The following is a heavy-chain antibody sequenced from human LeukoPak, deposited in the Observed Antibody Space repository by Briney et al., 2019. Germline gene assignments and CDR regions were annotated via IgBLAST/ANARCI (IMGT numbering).Heavy chain of an antibody. CDR3: ARGSDIAAAGTWAPGYYYYYMDV. Sequence: GSSVKVSCKASGGTFSSYAISWVRQAPGQGLEWMGGFIPIFGTANYAQKFQGRVTITTDESTSTAYMELSSLRSEDTAVYYCARGSDIAAAGTWAPGYYYYYMDVWGKGTTVTVSS. D-gene: IGHD6-13*01. V-gene: IGHV1-69*05. CDR2: FIPIFGTA. J-gene: IGHJ6*03. CDR1: GGTFSSYA.